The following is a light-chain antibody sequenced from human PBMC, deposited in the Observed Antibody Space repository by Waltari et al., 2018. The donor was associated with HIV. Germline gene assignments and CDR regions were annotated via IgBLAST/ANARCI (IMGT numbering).Light chain of an antibody. CDR3: QQSYSSWCT. V-gene: IGKV1-39*01. J-gene: IGKJ2*02. Sequence: DIQMTQSPSSLSASVGDRVTITCRARQNITSSLNWYQQKPGEAPKLLIYTASSLQSGVPSRFSGSGYGTDFTLTISSLQPEDFATYYCQQSYSSWCTFGQGTKLEFK. CDR1: QNITSS. CDR2: TAS.